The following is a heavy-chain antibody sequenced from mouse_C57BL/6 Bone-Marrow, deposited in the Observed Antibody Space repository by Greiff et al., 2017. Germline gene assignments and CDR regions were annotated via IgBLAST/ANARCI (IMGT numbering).Heavy chain of an antibody. V-gene: IGHV1-85*01. CDR2: IYPRDGST. Sequence: VQLVESGPELVKPGASVKLSCKASGYTFTSYDINWVKQRPGQGLEWIGWIYPRDGSTKSNEKFKGKATLTVDTSSSTASMELHILTSEDSAVYFGARLEFDGSSGDWYFDVWGTGTTVTVSS. CDR3: ARLEFDGSSGDWYFDV. D-gene: IGHD1-1*01. CDR1: GYTFTSYD. J-gene: IGHJ1*03.